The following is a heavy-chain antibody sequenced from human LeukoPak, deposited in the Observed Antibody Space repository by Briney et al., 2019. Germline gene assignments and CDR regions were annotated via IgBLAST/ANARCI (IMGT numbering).Heavy chain of an antibody. V-gene: IGHV1-2*02. J-gene: IGHJ4*02. D-gene: IGHD3-10*01. Sequence: ASVKVSCKASGYTFTDFYMHWMRQAHGQGLEWMGWINPNSGGTNYAQNFQGRVTMTRDTSINTAYMELSRLRSDDTAMYYCARDLSYYGSGSYYFDYWGQGTLVTVSS. CDR2: INPNSGGT. CDR3: ARDLSYYGSGSYYFDY. CDR1: GYTFTDFY.